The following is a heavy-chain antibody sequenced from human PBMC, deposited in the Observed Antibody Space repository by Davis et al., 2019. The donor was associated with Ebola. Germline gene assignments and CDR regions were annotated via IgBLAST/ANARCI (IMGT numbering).Heavy chain of an antibody. CDR3: ARDFRYSYGFYYYYYMDV. CDR1: GGSFTGYY. Sequence: SETLSLTCAVYGGSFTGYYWSWIRQPPGKGLEWIGEINHSGSTNYNPSLKSRVTMSVDTSKNQFSLQLSSVTAADTAVYYCARDFRYSYGFYYYYYMDVWGKGTTVTVSS. J-gene: IGHJ6*03. CDR2: INHSGST. V-gene: IGHV4-34*10. D-gene: IGHD5-18*01.